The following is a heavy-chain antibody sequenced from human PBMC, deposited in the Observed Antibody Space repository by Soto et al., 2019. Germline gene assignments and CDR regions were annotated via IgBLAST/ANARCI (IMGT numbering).Heavy chain of an antibody. CDR2: ISGSGGST. CDR3: AKVIVVIAAAGDYFDS. J-gene: IGHJ4*02. V-gene: IGHV3-23*01. Sequence: EVQLLESGGDLVQPGGSLRLSCAASGFTFNNYAMTWVRQAPGKGLEWVLVISGSGGSTHYADSVQGRFSISRDNSKNTLYLQMNSLGVEDTALYYCAKVIVVIAAAGDYFDSWGQGTLVTVSS. D-gene: IGHD2-15*01. CDR1: GFTFNNYA.